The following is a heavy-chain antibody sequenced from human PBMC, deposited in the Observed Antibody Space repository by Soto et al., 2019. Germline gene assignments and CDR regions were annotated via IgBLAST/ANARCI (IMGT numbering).Heavy chain of an antibody. CDR2: ISAYNGNT. CDR1: GYIFTSYG. CDR3: ARETYYDFWSGYYNYYYYYGMDV. V-gene: IGHV1-18*01. D-gene: IGHD3-3*01. Sequence: QVQLVQSGAEVKKPGASVKVSCKASGYIFTSYGISWVRQAPGQGLEWMGGISAYNGNTNYAQKLQGRVTMTTDTSTSTAYMELRSLRSDDTAVYYCARETYYDFWSGYYNYYYYYGMDVWGQGTTVTVSS. J-gene: IGHJ6*02.